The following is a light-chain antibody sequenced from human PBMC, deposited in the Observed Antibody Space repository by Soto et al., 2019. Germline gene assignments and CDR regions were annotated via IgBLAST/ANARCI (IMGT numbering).Light chain of an antibody. Sequence: TQSPATLSLSPGESATLSCRASQNVGHNFAWYQQRPGTVPKLLIYQASNLESGVPARFSGSGSGTDFTLTISSLQPEDFATYYCQHYKISTRYSFGQGTKVDIK. J-gene: IGKJ2*03. V-gene: IGKV1-5*03. CDR2: QAS. CDR1: QNVGHN. CDR3: QHYKISTRYS.